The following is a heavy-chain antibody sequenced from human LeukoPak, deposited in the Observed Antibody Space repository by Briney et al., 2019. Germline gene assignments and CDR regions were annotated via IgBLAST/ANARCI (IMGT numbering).Heavy chain of an antibody. CDR2: INHSGST. J-gene: IGHJ6*03. CDR1: GGSITSYY. CDR3: ARESALRITIFGVARSSGYYYYMDV. V-gene: IGHV4-34*01. Sequence: SETLSLTCTVSGGSITSYYWSWIRQPPGKGLEWIGEINHSGSTNYNPSLKSRVTISVDTSKYQFSLKLSSVTAADTAVYYCARESALRITIFGVARSSGYYYYMDVWGKGTTVTVSS. D-gene: IGHD3-3*01.